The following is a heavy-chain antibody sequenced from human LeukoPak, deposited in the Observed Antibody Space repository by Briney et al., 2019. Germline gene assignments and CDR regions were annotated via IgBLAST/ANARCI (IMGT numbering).Heavy chain of an antibody. Sequence: PSETLSLTCTVSGGSISSGSYYWSWIRQPARKGLEWIGRIYTSGSTNYNPSLKSRVTISVDTSKNQFSLKLSSVTAADTAVYYCARDPKRIAGGGAFDIWGQGTMVTVSS. CDR2: IYTSGST. D-gene: IGHD2-8*02. CDR3: ARDPKRIAGGGAFDI. CDR1: GGSISSGSYY. J-gene: IGHJ3*02. V-gene: IGHV4-61*02.